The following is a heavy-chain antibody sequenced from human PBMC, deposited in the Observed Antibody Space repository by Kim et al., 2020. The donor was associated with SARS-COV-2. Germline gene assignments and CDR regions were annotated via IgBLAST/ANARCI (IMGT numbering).Heavy chain of an antibody. CDR1: GYTFTSYY. J-gene: IGHJ6*02. Sequence: ASVKVSCKASGYTFTSYYMHWVRQAPGQGLEWMGIINPSGGSTSYAQKFQGRVTMTRDTSTSTVYMELSSLRSEDTAVYYCARDLGLTMRYPIYYYGMDVWGQRATVTVSS. V-gene: IGHV1-46*01. CDR3: ARDLGLTMRYPIYYYGMDV. D-gene: IGHD3-9*01. CDR2: INPSGGST.